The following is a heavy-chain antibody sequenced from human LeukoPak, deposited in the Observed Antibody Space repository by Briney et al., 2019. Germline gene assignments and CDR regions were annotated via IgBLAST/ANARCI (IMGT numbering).Heavy chain of an antibody. D-gene: IGHD1-26*01. CDR1: GFTFTTCD. V-gene: IGHV3-13*04. CDR3: ARVCQVGAIRGPFDI. J-gene: IGHJ3*02. Sequence: GGSLRLSCAASGFTFTTCDMHWVRQATGKGLEWVSAIGTAGDTYYPGSVKGRFTISRENAKNSLYLRMNSLRAGDTAVYYCARVCQVGAIRGPFDIWGQGTMVTVSS. CDR2: IGTAGDT.